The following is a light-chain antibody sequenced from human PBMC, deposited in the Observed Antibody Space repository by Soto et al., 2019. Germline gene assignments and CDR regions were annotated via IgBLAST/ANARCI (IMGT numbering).Light chain of an antibody. CDR1: SSDVGGYNF. Sequence: QSALTQPRSVSGSPGQSVTISCTGTSSDVGGYNFVSWYQQHPGKAPKLIIYDVSKRPSGVPDRFSGSKSGNTASLTISGLQAEDDSDYYCCSYAGAYTLIFGGGTQLTVL. J-gene: IGLJ2*01. V-gene: IGLV2-11*01. CDR2: DVS. CDR3: CSYAGAYTLI.